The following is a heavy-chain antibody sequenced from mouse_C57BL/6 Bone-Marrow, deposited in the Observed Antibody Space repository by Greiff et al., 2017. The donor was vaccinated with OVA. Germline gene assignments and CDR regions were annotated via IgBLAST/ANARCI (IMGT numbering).Heavy chain of an antibody. J-gene: IGHJ4*01. Sequence: EVQLVESGGGLVKPGGSLKLSCAASGFTFSSYTMSWVHQTPEKRLEWVATISGGGGNTYYPDSVKGRFTISRDHAKNTLYLQMSSLRSEDTALYYCARLITTVPATGNAMDYWGQGTSVTVSS. CDR2: ISGGGGNT. D-gene: IGHD1-1*01. CDR3: ARLITTVPATGNAMDY. V-gene: IGHV5-9*01. CDR1: GFTFSSYT.